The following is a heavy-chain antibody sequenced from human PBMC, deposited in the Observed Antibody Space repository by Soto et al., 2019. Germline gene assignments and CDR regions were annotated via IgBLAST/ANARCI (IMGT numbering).Heavy chain of an antibody. CDR3: ARGYSYGFSYYYYYMDV. CDR1: GFTFSSYG. D-gene: IGHD5-18*01. V-gene: IGHV3-33*01. CDR2: IWYDGSNK. Sequence: PGGSLRLSCAASGFTFSSYGMHWVRQAPGKGLEWVAVIWYDGSNKYYADSVKGRFTISRDNSKNTLYLQMNSLRAEDTAVYYCARGYSYGFSYYYYYMDVWGKGTTVTVSS. J-gene: IGHJ6*03.